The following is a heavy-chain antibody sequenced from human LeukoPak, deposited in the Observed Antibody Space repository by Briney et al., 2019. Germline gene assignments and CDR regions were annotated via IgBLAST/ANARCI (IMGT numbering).Heavy chain of an antibody. D-gene: IGHD6-19*01. CDR3: ARSVFMYSSGWYDY. J-gene: IGHJ4*02. CDR2: ISSSGSTI. Sequence: GGSLRLSCAASGFTFSSYEMNWVRQAPGKGLEGVSYISSSGSTIYYADSVKGRFTISRDNAKNSLYLQMNSLRAEDTAVYYCARSVFMYSSGWYDYWGQGTLVTVSS. V-gene: IGHV3-48*03. CDR1: GFTFSSYE.